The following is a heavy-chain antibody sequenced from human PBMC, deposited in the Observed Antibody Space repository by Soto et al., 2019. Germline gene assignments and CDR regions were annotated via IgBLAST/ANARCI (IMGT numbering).Heavy chain of an antibody. CDR2: ISGYNGNT. CDR1: GYTFSNYG. J-gene: IGHJ6*02. CDR3: WSFIILGGWFDPKYYHGMDV. D-gene: IGHD6-19*01. Sequence: QVQLVQSGAEVKKPGASVTVSCKTSGYTFSNYGSNWVRQAPGQGLACMGWISGYNGNTNYAQTVEGRATMTTDTSTSTVYMELRSVKSDATAIYYCWSFIILGGWFDPKYYHGMDVWGQGTTVTVSS. V-gene: IGHV1-18*01.